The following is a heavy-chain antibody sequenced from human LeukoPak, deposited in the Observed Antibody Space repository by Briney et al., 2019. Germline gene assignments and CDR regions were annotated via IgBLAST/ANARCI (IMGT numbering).Heavy chain of an antibody. CDR1: GGSISGYY. CDR2: IYTSGST. CDR3: ARHGNEARFRGTFDY. J-gene: IGHJ4*02. D-gene: IGHD1-1*01. Sequence: SETLSLTCSVSGGSISGYYWSWIRQPPGKGLEWIGYIYTSGSTNYNPSLKSRVTISVDTSKNQFSLKLSSVTAADTAVYYSARHGNEARFRGTFDYWGQGTLVTVSS. V-gene: IGHV4-4*09.